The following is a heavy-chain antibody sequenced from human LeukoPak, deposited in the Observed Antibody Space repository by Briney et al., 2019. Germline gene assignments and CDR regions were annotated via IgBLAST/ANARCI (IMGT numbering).Heavy chain of an antibody. V-gene: IGHV3-53*01. CDR2: IYSGGTT. CDR1: GFSLSSYY. J-gene: IGHJ2*01. Sequence: GGSLRLSCAASGFSLSSYYMNWVRQAPGKGLEWVSIIYSGGTTYYPDSLKGRFTISRDTSKNTLSLQMNSLRAEDTAIYFCARLGAHFPWNLALWGRGTLVTVSS. D-gene: IGHD1-26*01. CDR3: ARLGAHFPWNLAL.